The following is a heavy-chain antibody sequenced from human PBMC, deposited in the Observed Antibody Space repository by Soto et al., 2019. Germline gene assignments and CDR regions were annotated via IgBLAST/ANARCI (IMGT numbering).Heavy chain of an antibody. CDR2: IYHSGST. J-gene: IGHJ4*02. V-gene: IGHV4-30-2*01. CDR1: GGSISSGGYS. D-gene: IGHD3-10*01. CDR3: ARHYYGSGSYFLDY. Sequence: SETLSLTCAVSGGSISSGGYSWSWIRQPPGKGLEWIGYIYHSGSTYYNPSLKSRVTISVDRSKNQFSLKLSSVTAADTALYYCARHYYGSGSYFLDYWGQGTLVTVSS.